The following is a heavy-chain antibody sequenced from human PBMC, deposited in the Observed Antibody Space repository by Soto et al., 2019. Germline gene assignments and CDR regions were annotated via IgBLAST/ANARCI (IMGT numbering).Heavy chain of an antibody. Sequence: ASVKVSCKASGYTFTSYYMHWVRQAPGQGLEWMGIINPSGGSTSYAQKFQGRVTMTRDTSTSTVYMELSSLRSEDTAVYYCARDGNIVVVVAATHYYYGMEVWGQGTTVNVSS. CDR2: INPSGGST. CDR1: GYTFTSYY. V-gene: IGHV1-46*01. D-gene: IGHD2-15*01. CDR3: ARDGNIVVVVAATHYYYGMEV. J-gene: IGHJ6*01.